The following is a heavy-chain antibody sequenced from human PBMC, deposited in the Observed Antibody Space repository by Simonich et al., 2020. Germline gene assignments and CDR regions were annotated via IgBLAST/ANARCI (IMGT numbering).Heavy chain of an antibody. CDR3: AKDSSLVGATDWFDP. CDR2: IRGRGGST. Sequence: EVQLLESGGGLVQPGGSLRLSCAASGFTFSSYAMSWVRQAPAKWLEWVSAIRGRGGSTYYADSGKGRFTISRDNSKNTLYLQMNSLRAEDTAVYYCAKDSSLVGATDWFDPWGQGTLVTVSS. J-gene: IGHJ5*02. D-gene: IGHD1-26*01. CDR1: GFTFSSYA. V-gene: IGHV3-23*01.